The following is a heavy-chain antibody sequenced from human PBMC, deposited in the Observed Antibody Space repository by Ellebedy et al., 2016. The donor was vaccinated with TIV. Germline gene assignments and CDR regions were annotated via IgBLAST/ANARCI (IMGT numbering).Heavy chain of an antibody. CDR2: ISGCSTYT. CDR1: GFTFSDYY. J-gene: IGHJ6*02. V-gene: IGHV3-11*05. CDR3: AREGDTAMVRGMDV. Sequence: GESLKISCAASGFTFSDYYMGWIRQAPETGLEWGSYISGCSTYTNYADSVKGRFTISRDNAKNSLYLQMNSLRAEDTAVYYCAREGDTAMVRGMDVWGQGTTVTVSS. D-gene: IGHD5-18*01.